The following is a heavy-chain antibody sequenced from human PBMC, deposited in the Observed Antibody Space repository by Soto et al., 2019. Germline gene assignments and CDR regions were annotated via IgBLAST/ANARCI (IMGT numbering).Heavy chain of an antibody. CDR2: INSDGSIT. V-gene: IGHV3-74*01. Sequence: GGSLRLSCAASGFTFSTYWMHWVRQDSGKGLVWVSRINSDGSITSYADSVRGRFTISRDNAKNTLYLQMNSLRVEDTAVYYCARDYGTYYYGSGSYGDAWGKGTTVTVSS. CDR1: GFTFSTYW. CDR3: ARDYGTYYYGSGSYGDA. D-gene: IGHD3-10*01. J-gene: IGHJ6*04.